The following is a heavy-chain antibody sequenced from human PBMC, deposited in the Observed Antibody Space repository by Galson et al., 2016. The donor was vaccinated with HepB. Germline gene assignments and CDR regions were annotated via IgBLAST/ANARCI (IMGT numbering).Heavy chain of an antibody. Sequence: SLRLSCAGSGFTFSDYSMHWVRQAPGKGLEWVSSITSISSSIYYADSVKGRFTVSRNNAKNPLFLQLNSLRAEDTAIYYCARGGPVLLSGFDHRGQGALVTVSS. V-gene: IGHV3-21*04. CDR3: ARGGPVLLSGFDH. CDR1: GFTFSDYS. CDR2: ITSISSSI. D-gene: IGHD2/OR15-2a*01. J-gene: IGHJ4*02.